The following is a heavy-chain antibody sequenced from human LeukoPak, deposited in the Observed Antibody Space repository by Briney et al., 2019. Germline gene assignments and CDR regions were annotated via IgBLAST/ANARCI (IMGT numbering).Heavy chain of an antibody. CDR2: ISGSADST. CDR1: GFTFSSYA. Sequence: GGSLRLSCAASGFTFSSYAMSWVRQAPGKGLEWVSGISGSADSTYYADSVKGRFTISRDNSKNTLFLQMNSLRAEDAAPYYCAKGRGFCSGGSCYYYYYIDVWGKGTTVTVSS. CDR3: AKGRGFCSGGSCYYYYYIDV. D-gene: IGHD2-15*01. J-gene: IGHJ6*03. V-gene: IGHV3-23*01.